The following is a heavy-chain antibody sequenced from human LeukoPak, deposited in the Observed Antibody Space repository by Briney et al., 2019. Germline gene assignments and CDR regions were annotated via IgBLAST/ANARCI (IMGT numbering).Heavy chain of an antibody. CDR1: GFTFSDYY. J-gene: IGHJ5*02. V-gene: IGHV3-11*03. CDR3: TGGGGPADWFDP. CDR2: ISTSTTYT. D-gene: IGHD2-2*01. Sequence: NPGGSLRLSCAASGFTFSDYYISWIRQAPGKGLEWVSYISTSTTYTDYADSVKGRFTISRDNAKKSVYLQMNSQRKETPALYFCTGGGGPADWFDPWGQGTLVTVSS.